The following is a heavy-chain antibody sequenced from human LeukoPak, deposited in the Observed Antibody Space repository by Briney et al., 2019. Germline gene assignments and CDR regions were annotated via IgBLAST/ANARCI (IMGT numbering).Heavy chain of an antibody. CDR2: INPNSGGT. CDR3: ARGRIGYCSGGSCYFY. Sequence: ASVKVSCKASGYTFTGYYMHWERQAPGQGLEWMGWINPNSGGTNYAQKFQGRVTMTRDTSISTAYMELSRLRSDDTAVYYCARGRIGYCSGGSCYFYWGQGTLVTVSS. V-gene: IGHV1-2*02. J-gene: IGHJ4*02. CDR1: GYTFTGYY. D-gene: IGHD2-15*01.